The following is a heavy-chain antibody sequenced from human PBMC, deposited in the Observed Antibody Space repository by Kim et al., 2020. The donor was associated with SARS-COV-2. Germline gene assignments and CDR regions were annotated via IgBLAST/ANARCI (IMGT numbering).Heavy chain of an antibody. CDR3: VREPNY. CDR2: GSSI. J-gene: IGHJ4*02. V-gene: IGHV3-11*01. Sequence: GSSIKHADSVSGRFTRSRDNTKKSLSLQMNSLTPEDTAVYYCVREPNYWGQGTLVTVSS.